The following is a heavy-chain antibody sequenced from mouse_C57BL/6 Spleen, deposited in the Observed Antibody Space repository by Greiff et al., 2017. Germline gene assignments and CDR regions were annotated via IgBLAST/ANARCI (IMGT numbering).Heavy chain of an antibody. CDR1: GYTFTDYN. J-gene: IGHJ3*01. D-gene: IGHD2-4*01. V-gene: IGHV1-18*01. Sequence: VQLKESGPELVKPGASVKIPCKASGYTFTDYNMDWVKQSHGKSLEWIGDINPNNGGTIYNQKFKGKATLTVDKSSSTAYMELRSLTSEDTAVYYCARPYDCDGRVWFAYWGQGTMVTVSA. CDR2: INPNNGGT. CDR3: ARPYDCDGRVWFAY.